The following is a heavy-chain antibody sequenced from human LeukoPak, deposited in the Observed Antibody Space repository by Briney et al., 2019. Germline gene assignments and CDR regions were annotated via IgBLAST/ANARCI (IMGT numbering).Heavy chain of an antibody. J-gene: IGHJ6*03. CDR3: ARVVAAAGYYYYYYMDV. D-gene: IGHD6-13*01. V-gene: IGHV4-39*07. CDR1: GGSISSSSYY. CDR2: IYYSGST. Sequence: SETLSLICTVSGGSISSSSYYWGWIRQPPGKGLEWIGSIYYSGSTYYNPSLKSRVTISVDTSKNQFSLKLSSVTAADTAVYYCARVVAAAGYYYYYYMDVWGKGTTVTVSS.